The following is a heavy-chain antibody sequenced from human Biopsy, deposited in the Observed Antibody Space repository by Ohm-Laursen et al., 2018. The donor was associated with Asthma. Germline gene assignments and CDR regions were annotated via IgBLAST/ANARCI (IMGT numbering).Heavy chain of an antibody. D-gene: IGHD2-2*01. Sequence: GSLRLSCAASGFTFSSYSMNWVRQAPGKGLEWVSSISSSSSYIYYADSVKGRFTIFRDNAKNSLYLQMNSLRAGDTAVYYCARDGTDMNEAMPKDYWGQGTLVTVSS. CDR2: ISSSSSYI. J-gene: IGHJ4*02. V-gene: IGHV3-21*01. CDR3: ARDGTDMNEAMPKDY. CDR1: GFTFSSYS.